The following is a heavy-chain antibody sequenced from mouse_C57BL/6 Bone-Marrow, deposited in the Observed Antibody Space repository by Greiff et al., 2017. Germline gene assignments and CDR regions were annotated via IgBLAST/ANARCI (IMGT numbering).Heavy chain of an antibody. D-gene: IGHD3-3*01. CDR2: IYPGGGYT. CDR1: GYTFTNYW. J-gene: IGHJ1*03. CDR3: ARRAPYGYFDV. Sequence: VQLQQSGAELVRPGTSVKMSCKASGYTFTNYWIGWAKQRPGHGLEWIGDIYPGGGYTNYNEKFKGKATLTAEKSSSTAYMQFSSLTSEDSAIYYCARRAPYGYFDVWGTGTTVTVSS. V-gene: IGHV1-63*01.